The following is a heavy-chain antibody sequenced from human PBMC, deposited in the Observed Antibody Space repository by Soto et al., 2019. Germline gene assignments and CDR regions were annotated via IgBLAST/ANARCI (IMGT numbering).Heavy chain of an antibody. CDR1: GYTFNRYD. Sequence: QVQLVQSGTEVKKPGASVKVSCKASGYTFNRYDINWVRQAPGQGLEWVGWMNPNSGNTGDAQKFQGRVTMTRDTSITTAYMELSSLRSEDTAVYFCAREPTRPANYLDSWGQGTLVTVSS. J-gene: IGHJ4*02. CDR2: MNPNSGNT. CDR3: AREPTRPANYLDS. V-gene: IGHV1-8*01. D-gene: IGHD4-17*01.